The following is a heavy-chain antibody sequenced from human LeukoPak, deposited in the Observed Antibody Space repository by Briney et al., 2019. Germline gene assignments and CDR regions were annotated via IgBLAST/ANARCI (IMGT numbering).Heavy chain of an antibody. D-gene: IGHD6-6*01. CDR1: GYTFTGYY. J-gene: IGHJ4*02. CDR3: GRGQGYSDSSGAWDY. Sequence: ASVKVSCKASGYTFTGYYIHWVRQAPGQGLEWVGWINPNSGGTNYAPKFQGRVTMTRDTSISTAYMELSRLRSDDTAVYYCGRGQGYSDSSGAWDYWGQGILVTVSS. V-gene: IGHV1-2*02. CDR2: INPNSGGT.